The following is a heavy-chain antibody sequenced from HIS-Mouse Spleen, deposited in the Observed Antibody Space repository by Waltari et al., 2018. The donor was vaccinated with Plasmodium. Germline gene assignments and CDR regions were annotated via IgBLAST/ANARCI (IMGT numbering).Heavy chain of an antibody. CDR2: IYYSGRT. CDR3: ARRGGSYYYFDY. J-gene: IGHJ4*02. D-gene: IGHD1-26*01. CDR1: GGSISSSSYY. V-gene: IGHV4-39*01. Sequence: QLQLQESGPGLVKLSETLSLTCTVPGGSISSSSYYWGWIRQPPGKGLEWIGSIYYSGRTYYNPSLKSRVTISVDTSKNQFSLKLSSVTAADTAVYYCARRGGSYYYFDYWGQGTLVTVSS.